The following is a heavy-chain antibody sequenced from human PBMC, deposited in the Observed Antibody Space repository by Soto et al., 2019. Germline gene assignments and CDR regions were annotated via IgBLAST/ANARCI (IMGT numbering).Heavy chain of an antibody. CDR3: VRSKGGYSYGTPFDY. CDR2: ISWNSGNI. J-gene: IGHJ4*02. CDR1: GFTFDDYA. Sequence: EVQLEESGGALVQPGRSLRLSCAASGFTFDDYAMYWVRQVLGKGLEWVSSISWNSGNIGYADSVKGRFTTSRANAENPLYLQMNRLRPEDTALYYCVRSKGGYSYGTPFDYWGQGTLVTVSS. D-gene: IGHD5-18*01. V-gene: IGHV3-9*01.